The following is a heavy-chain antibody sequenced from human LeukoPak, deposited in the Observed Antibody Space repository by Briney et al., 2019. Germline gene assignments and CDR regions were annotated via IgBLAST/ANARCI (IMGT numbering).Heavy chain of an antibody. J-gene: IGHJ4*02. V-gene: IGHV3-30*04. CDR2: ISYDGSNK. Sequence: GGSLRLSCAASGFTFSSYAMHWVRQAPGKGLEWVAVISYDGSNKYYADSVKGRFTISRNNSKNTLYLQMNSLRAEDTAVYYCAKDRSGDLTFFDYWGQGTLVTVSS. CDR1: GFTFSSYA. CDR3: AKDRSGDLTFFDY. D-gene: IGHD3-3*01.